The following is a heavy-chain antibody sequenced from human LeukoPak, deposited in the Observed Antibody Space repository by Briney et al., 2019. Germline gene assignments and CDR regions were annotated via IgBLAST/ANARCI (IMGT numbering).Heavy chain of an antibody. D-gene: IGHD2-21*01. CDR2: IIPIFGIA. CDR3: ARDSPKRIAIQRSFDY. V-gene: IGHV1-69*04. Sequence: SVKVSCKASGGTFNSYAISWVRQAPGQGLEWMGRIIPIFGIANYAQKFQGRVTITADKSTSTAYMELSSLRSEDTAVYYCARDSPKRIAIQRSFDYWGQGTLVTVSS. J-gene: IGHJ4*02. CDR1: GGTFNSYA.